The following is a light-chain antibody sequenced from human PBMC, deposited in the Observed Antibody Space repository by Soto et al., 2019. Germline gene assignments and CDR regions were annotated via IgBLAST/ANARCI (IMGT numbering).Light chain of an antibody. CDR3: QQYGSSPTYT. J-gene: IGKJ2*01. CDR1: QSVSSSY. V-gene: IGKV3-20*01. CDR2: GAS. Sequence: EIVLTQSPGTLSLSPGERATLSCRASQSVSSSYLAWYQQKPGQAPRLLIYGASSRATCIPDRFSGSGSGTDFTLPISRLEPEDFAVYYCQQYGSSPTYTFGQGTKLEIK.